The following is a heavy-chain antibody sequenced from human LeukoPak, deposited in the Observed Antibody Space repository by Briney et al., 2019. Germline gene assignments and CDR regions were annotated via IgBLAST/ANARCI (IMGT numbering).Heavy chain of an antibody. CDR3: TRDGFGTVATGRYFDY. CDR1: GFSFGDYA. V-gene: IGHV3-49*04. CDR2: IRTKAFGGTP. Sequence: GGSLRLSCIVSGFSFGDYAISWVRQAPGKGLEWVGLIRTKAFGGTPEYAASVKGRFTISRDDSKSIVYLQMNSLKTDDTAVYYCTRDGFGTVATGRYFDYWGQGTLVTVSS. J-gene: IGHJ4*02. D-gene: IGHD1-26*01.